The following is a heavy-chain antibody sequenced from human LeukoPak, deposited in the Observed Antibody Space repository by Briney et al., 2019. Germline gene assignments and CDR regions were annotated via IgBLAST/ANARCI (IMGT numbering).Heavy chain of an antibody. D-gene: IGHD4-17*01. CDR3: AKSVDYGDYADY. V-gene: IGHV3-9*01. CDR2: ISWNSGSI. J-gene: IGHJ4*02. CDR1: GITFSSYW. Sequence: GGPLRLSCAASGITFSSYWMHWVRQAPGKGLEWVSGISWNSGSIGYADSVKGRFTISRDNAKNSLYLQMNSLRAEDTALYYCAKSVDYGDYADYWGQGTLVTVSS.